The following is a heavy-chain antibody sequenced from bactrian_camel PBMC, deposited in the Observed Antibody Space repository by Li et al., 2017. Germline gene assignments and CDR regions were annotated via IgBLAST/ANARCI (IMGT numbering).Heavy chain of an antibody. J-gene: IGHJ4*01. V-gene: IGHV3S40*01. D-gene: IGHD7*01. CDR1: GFTYPFSAHY. CDR2: ISTGLGRA. CDR3: ASNLRYLCGAYGPEHYNV. Sequence: VQLVESGGGSVQPGGSLKLSCVATGFTYPFSAHYLGWIRQVPGMEREAVAAISTGLGRAHYADSVLGRFAISKDNARKTVYLQMNNLKPEDSAIHYCASNLRYLCGAYGPEHYNVWGQGTQVTVS.